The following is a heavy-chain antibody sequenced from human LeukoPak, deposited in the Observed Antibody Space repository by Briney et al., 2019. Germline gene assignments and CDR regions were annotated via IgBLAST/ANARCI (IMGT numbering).Heavy chain of an antibody. CDR2: ISCSSKYK. Sequence: GGSLRLSCAGSRFPFSSYSMNWVRQAPGKGLEWVSAISCSSKYKYYADSVKGRFTISRDNSKNTLYLQMNSLRAEDTAVYYCARESSSSGLIWFDPWGQGTLVTVSS. J-gene: IGHJ5*02. V-gene: IGHV3-21*01. CDR1: RFPFSSYS. CDR3: ARESSSSGLIWFDP. D-gene: IGHD6-6*01.